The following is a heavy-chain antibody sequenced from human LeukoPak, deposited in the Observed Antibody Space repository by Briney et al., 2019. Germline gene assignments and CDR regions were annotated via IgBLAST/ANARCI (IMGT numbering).Heavy chain of an antibody. CDR1: GYTFTSYH. CDR3: ARDSPRVYYGSGSYYNALGY. CDR2: INPSGGST. J-gene: IGHJ4*02. D-gene: IGHD3-10*01. V-gene: IGHV1-46*01. Sequence: ASVKVSCKASGYTFTSYHMHWVRQAPGQGLEWMGIINPSGGSTNYAQKFQGRVTMTRDTSTRRVYMELSRLRYEDTTVYYCARDSPRVYYGSGSYYNALGYWGQGTLVTVSS.